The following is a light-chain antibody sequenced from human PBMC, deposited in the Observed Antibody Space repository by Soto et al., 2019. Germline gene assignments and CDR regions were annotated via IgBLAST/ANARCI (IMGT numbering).Light chain of an antibody. CDR3: HQYNFWPT. J-gene: IGKJ1*01. Sequence: EIVMTQSPATLSVSPGERATLSCRASQSVSSNLAWYQQKPGQSPRLLIYGTSTRATGIPARFSGSGCGTEFTLTISSLQSEDFAVYYCHQYNFWPTFGQGTKVDIK. CDR2: GTS. CDR1: QSVSSN. V-gene: IGKV3-15*01.